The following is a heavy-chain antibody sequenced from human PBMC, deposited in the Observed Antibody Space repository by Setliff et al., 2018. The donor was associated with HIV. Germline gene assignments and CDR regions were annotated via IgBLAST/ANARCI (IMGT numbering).Heavy chain of an antibody. CDR1: GYTFSSYG. J-gene: IGHJ6*02. CDR2: ISAYNGDS. Sequence: ASVKVSCKASGYTFSSYGISWVRQAPGQGLEWMGWISAYNGDSNYAQKVQGRITLTTGTATSTAYMELRSLRSEDTAVYYCARDAWVEFLEWTYYGMDVWGQGTTVTVSS. V-gene: IGHV1-18*01. D-gene: IGHD3-3*02. CDR3: ARDAWVEFLEWTYYGMDV.